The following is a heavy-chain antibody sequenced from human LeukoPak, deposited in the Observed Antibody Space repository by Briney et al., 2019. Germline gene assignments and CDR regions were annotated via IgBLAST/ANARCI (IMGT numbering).Heavy chain of an antibody. Sequence: GGSLRLSCAASGLAFSAYKMHWVRQAPRKGLEWVASIRQDGSEKHYVDSVEGRFTISRDNAKNSLHLQMNSLRAEDTAVYYCAKGSSRPPNAFDIWGQGTLVTVSS. V-gene: IGHV3-7*01. CDR3: AKGSSRPPNAFDI. CDR1: GLAFSAYK. CDR2: IRQDGSEK. J-gene: IGHJ3*02. D-gene: IGHD6-6*01.